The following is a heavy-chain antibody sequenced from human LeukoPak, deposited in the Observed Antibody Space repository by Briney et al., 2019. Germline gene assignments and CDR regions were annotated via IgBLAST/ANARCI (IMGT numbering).Heavy chain of an antibody. CDR2: ISGSGGST. CDR1: GFTFSSYA. CDR3: AKDLTWQHKATDAFDI. V-gene: IGHV3-23*01. D-gene: IGHD6-13*01. Sequence: GGSLRLSCAASGFTFSSYAMSWVRQAPGKGLEWVSAISGSGGSTYYADSVKGRFTISRDNSKNTLYLQMNSLRAEDTAVYYCAKDLTWQHKATDAFDIWGQGTMVTVSS. J-gene: IGHJ3*02.